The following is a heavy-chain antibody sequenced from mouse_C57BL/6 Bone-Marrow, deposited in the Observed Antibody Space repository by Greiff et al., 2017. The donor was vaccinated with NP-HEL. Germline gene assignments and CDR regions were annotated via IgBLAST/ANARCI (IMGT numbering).Heavy chain of an antibody. CDR1: GYTFTSYG. J-gene: IGHJ3*01. D-gene: IGHD2-5*01. CDR3: ARGAYYSNYGAY. V-gene: IGHV1-81*01. CDR2: IHPNSGST. Sequence: VQLQQSGAELARPGASVKLSCKASGYTFTSYGISWVKQRTGQGLEWIGMIHPNSGSTNYNEKFKSKATLTVDKSSSTAYMQLSSLTSEDSAVYYCARGAYYSNYGAYWGQGTLVTVSA.